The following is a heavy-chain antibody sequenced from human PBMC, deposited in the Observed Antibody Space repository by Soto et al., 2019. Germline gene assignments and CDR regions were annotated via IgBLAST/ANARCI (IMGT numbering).Heavy chain of an antibody. V-gene: IGHV1-18*01. CDR2: ISTYNGNT. D-gene: IGHD2-8*01. Sequence: ASVKVSCKASGYTFTTYDISWVRQAPGQGLEWMGRISTYNGNTNYPQSLQGRLTTTTDTSTTTAYMELRNLRSDDTAVYYCARDPYHVLMVNAPNLYGMDVWGQGTTVTVSS. J-gene: IGHJ6*02. CDR3: ARDPYHVLMVNAPNLYGMDV. CDR1: GYTFTTYD.